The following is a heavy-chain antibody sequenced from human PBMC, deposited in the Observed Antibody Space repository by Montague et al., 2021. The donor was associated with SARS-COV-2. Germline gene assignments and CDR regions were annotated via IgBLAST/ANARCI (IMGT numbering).Heavy chain of an antibody. D-gene: IGHD3-22*01. J-gene: IGHJ4*02. Sequence: SETLSLTCAVYDGSFSDYSWSWIRQPRGKGLERNGEINHRGSTNXNPYLKSRVTISVDTSKNQFSLKMTSVTAADTAVYYCARGRQHINMVVVVVTGGEYYFDFWGQGTLVAVSS. CDR2: INHRGST. CDR1: DGSFSDYS. CDR3: ARGRQHINMVVVVVTGGEYYFDF. V-gene: IGHV4-34*01.